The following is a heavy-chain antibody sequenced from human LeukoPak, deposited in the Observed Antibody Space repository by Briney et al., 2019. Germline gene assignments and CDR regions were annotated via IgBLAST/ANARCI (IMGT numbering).Heavy chain of an antibody. J-gene: IGHJ5*02. D-gene: IGHD6-6*01. V-gene: IGHV4-39*07. CDR2: IYYSGST. Sequence: SETLSLTCTVSGGSISSSSYYWGWIRQPPGKGLEWIGSIYYSGSTYYNPSLKSRVTISVDTSKNQFSLKLSSVTAADTAVYYCARGRPPRYSSSSQGRWFDPWGQGTLVTVSS. CDR1: GGSISSSSYY. CDR3: ARGRPPRYSSSSQGRWFDP.